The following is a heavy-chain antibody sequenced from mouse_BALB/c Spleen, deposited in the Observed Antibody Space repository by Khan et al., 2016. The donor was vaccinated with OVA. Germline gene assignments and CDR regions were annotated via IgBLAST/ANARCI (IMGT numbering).Heavy chain of an antibody. J-gene: IGHJ4*01. V-gene: IGHV2-6-1*01. CDR3: ARQPYYHYNIMDY. CDR2: ICSDGTT. Sequence: VQLQESGPGLAAPSQSLSITCTISGFSLTTYGVHWVRQSPGKGLEWLVVICSDGTTNYHSALKSRLTITKDNSQMQVFLKMNSLQTDDTAIYFCARQPYYHYNIMDYWGKGTSVTDSS. CDR1: GFSLTTYG. D-gene: IGHD2-10*01.